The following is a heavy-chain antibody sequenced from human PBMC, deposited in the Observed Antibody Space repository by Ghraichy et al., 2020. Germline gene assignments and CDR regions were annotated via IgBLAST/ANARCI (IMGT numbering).Heavy chain of an antibody. J-gene: IGHJ3*02. CDR1: GGSISSYY. V-gene: IGHV4-59*08. D-gene: IGHD1-26*01. CDR2: IYYSGST. CDR3: ASYRSIVGAQGAFDI. Sequence: SETLSLTCTVSGGSISSYYWSWIRQPPGKGLEWIGYIYYSGSTNYNPSLKSRVTISVDTSKNQFSLKLSSVTAADTAVYYCASYRSIVGAQGAFDIWGQGTLVTVSS.